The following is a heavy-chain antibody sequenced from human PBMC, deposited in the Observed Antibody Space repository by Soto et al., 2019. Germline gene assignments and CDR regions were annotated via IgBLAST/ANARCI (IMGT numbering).Heavy chain of an antibody. D-gene: IGHD2-2*01. CDR2: IYPGDSYT. V-gene: IGHV5-51*01. CDR3: ARLGYCDSSTCLNWFDP. Sequence: GESLKISCKGSGYSFTSYWIGWVRQMPGRGLEWMGIIYPGDSYTKYSPSFQGQVTISADKSINTAYLQWSSLKASDTAMYYCARLGYCDSSTCLNWFDPWGQGTLVTVSS. J-gene: IGHJ5*02. CDR1: GYSFTSYW.